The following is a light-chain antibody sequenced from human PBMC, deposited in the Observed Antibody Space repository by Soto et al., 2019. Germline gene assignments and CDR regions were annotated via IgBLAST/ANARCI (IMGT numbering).Light chain of an antibody. V-gene: IGKV3-15*01. Sequence: EMVMTQSPATLSVSLGERATLSCRASQSVRTKLVWYQQKPGQAPRLLIYGASTRSTCIPAKFRGSGYGTVFILTMSFLQSEGFAVYYCQRLFQGLTFGKGNTVQIE. CDR3: QRLFQGLT. J-gene: IGKJ1*01. CDR2: GAS. CDR1: QSVRTK.